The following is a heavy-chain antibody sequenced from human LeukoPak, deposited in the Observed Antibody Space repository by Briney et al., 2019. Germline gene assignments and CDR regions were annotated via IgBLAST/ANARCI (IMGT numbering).Heavy chain of an antibody. V-gene: IGHV3-21*01. J-gene: IGHJ5*02. Sequence: GGSLSLSCVVSGFTFRTYSMNWVHQAPGKGLEWVSSHSSSGGHTNYADSVKGRFTITRDNAKNSLFLQMNSLRVDDTAVYNCAKDLDCANWFDPWGQGTLVTVSS. CDR1: GFTFRTYS. D-gene: IGHD2-21*02. CDR3: AKDLDCANWFDP. CDR2: HSSSGGHT.